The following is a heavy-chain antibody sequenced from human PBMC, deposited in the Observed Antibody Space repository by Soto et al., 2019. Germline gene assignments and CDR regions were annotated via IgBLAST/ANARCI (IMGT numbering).Heavy chain of an antibody. Sequence: GGSLRLSCAASGFTFRSYAMSWVRQAPGKGLEWVSAISGSGGSTYYADSVKGRFTISRDNSKNTLYLQMNSLRAEDTAVYYCAKNYRGGYSSRSYGMDVWGQGTTVTVSS. D-gene: IGHD6-13*01. V-gene: IGHV3-23*01. CDR1: GFTFRSYA. J-gene: IGHJ6*02. CDR3: AKNYRGGYSSRSYGMDV. CDR2: ISGSGGST.